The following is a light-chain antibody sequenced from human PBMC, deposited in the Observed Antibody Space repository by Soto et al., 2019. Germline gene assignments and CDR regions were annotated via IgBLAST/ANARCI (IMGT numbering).Light chain of an antibody. V-gene: IGLV4-69*01. J-gene: IGLJ2*01. CDR3: QTWGTDIVV. CDR2: VNDDGSH. Sequence: QTVVTQSPSASASLGASVKLTCTLSSGHSNYAIAWHQQQAEKGPRYLMKVNDDGSHIKGDGIPDRFSASTSGAERYLTISSLQSEDEADYYCQTWGTDIVVFGGGTKLTVL. CDR1: SGHSNYA.